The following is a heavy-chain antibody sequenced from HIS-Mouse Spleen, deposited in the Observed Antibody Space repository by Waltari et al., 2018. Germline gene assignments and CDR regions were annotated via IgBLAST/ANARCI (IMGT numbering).Heavy chain of an antibody. CDR3: ARGGLLAATYYFDY. CDR2: IYYSGST. Sequence: QVQLQESGPGLVKPSETLSLTCTVSGGSISSYSWRWIRQPPGKGLEWIGYIYYSGSTNYNPSLKSRVTISVDTSKNQFSLKLSSVTAADTAVYYCARGGLLAATYYFDYWGQGTLVTVSS. J-gene: IGHJ4*02. V-gene: IGHV4-59*08. CDR1: GGSISSYS. D-gene: IGHD2-15*01.